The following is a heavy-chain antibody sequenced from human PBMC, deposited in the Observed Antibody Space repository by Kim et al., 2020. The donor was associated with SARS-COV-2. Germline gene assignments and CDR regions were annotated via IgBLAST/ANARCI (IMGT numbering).Heavy chain of an antibody. J-gene: IGHJ4*02. D-gene: IGHD1-26*01. CDR2: IIPIFGTA. V-gene: IGHV1-69*13. CDR1: GGTFSSYA. CDR3: ARDLWGVGAAFDY. Sequence: SVKVSCKASGGTFSSYAISWVRQAPGQGLEWMGGIIPIFGTANYAQKFQGRVTITADESTSTAYMELSSLRSEDTAVYYCARDLWGVGAAFDYWGQGTLVTVSS.